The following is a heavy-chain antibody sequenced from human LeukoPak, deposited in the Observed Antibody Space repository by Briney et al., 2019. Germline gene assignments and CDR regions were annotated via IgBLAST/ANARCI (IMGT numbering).Heavy chain of an antibody. Sequence: GGSLRLSCAASGFTFSSYAMIWVRQAPGKGLEWVSGISGSGGTTYYADSVKGRFTISRDNSKNTLYLQMNSLRAEDTAVYYCAKSSSDYVWGSYRTPPHNWFDPWGQGTLVTVSS. CDR2: ISGSGGTT. D-gene: IGHD3-16*02. CDR3: AKSSSDYVWGSYRTPPHNWFDP. J-gene: IGHJ5*02. CDR1: GFTFSSYA. V-gene: IGHV3-23*01.